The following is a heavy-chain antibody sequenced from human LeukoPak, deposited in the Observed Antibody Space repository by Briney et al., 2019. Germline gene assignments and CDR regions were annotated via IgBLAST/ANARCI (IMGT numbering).Heavy chain of an antibody. V-gene: IGHV1-2*02. Sequence: ASVKVSCKVSGYTFTGYDINWVRQAPGQGLEWMGWINPKSGGTNYAQKFQGRITMTRETSVSTAYMELSSLKSDDTAVYYCAGEIYGDFLDCWGQGTLVTVSS. CDR1: GYTFTGYD. J-gene: IGHJ4*02. D-gene: IGHD2-21*02. CDR2: INPKSGGT. CDR3: AGEIYGDFLDC.